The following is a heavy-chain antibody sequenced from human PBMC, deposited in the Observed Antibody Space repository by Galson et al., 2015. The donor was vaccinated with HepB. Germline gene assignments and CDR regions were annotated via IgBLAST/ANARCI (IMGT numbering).Heavy chain of an antibody. CDR3: AKLVGATDY. D-gene: IGHD1-26*01. J-gene: IGHJ4*02. CDR2: ISYDGSNK. Sequence: SLRLSCAASGFTFSSYAMHWVRQAPGKGLEWVAVISYDGSNKYYADSVKGRFTISRDNSKNTLYLQMNSLRAEDTAVYYCAKLVGATDYWGQGTLVTVSS. V-gene: IGHV3-30-3*02. CDR1: GFTFSSYA.